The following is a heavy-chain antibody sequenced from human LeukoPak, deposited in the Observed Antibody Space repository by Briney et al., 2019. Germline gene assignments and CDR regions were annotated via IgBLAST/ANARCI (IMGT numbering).Heavy chain of an antibody. D-gene: IGHD3-22*01. V-gene: IGHV1-58*01. J-gene: IGHJ5*02. Sequence: SVKVSCKASGFTFRTSAVQWARQARGQRLEWIGWIVVGSGNTNYAQKFQERVTISRDMSTSTAYMELSSLRSEDTAVYYCAAQVNYHDSTVWDPWGQGTLVTVSS. CDR3: AAQVNYHDSTVWDP. CDR2: IVVGSGNT. CDR1: GFTFRTSA.